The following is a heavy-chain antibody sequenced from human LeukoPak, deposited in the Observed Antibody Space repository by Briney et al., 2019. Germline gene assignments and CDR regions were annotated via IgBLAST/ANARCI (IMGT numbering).Heavy chain of an antibody. D-gene: IGHD6-19*01. CDR1: EFTFSSYW. CDR3: AREASSSGWYYFDY. Sequence: GGSLRLSCAASEFTFSSYWMHWVRQAPGKGLVWVSRTKGDGSSTSYADSVKGRFTISRDNAKNTLYLQMNTLRAEDTAVYYCAREASSSGWYYFDYWGQGTLVTVSS. J-gene: IGHJ4*02. V-gene: IGHV3-74*01. CDR2: TKGDGSST.